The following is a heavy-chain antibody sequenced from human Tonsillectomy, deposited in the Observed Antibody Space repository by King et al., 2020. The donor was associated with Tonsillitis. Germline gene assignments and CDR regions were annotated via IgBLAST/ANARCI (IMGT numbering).Heavy chain of an antibody. V-gene: IGHV1-46*01. CDR2: INPSGGST. CDR1: GYTFTSYY. Sequence: VQLVESGAEVKKPGASVKVSCKASGYTFTSYYMHWVRQAPGQGLEWMGIINPSGGSTSYAEKFQGRVTMTRDTSTSTVYMELSSLRSEDTAVYYCARNLGYCSSTSCSGYYYYMDVWGKGTTVTVSS. CDR3: ARNLGYCSSTSCSGYYYYMDV. D-gene: IGHD2-2*03. J-gene: IGHJ6*03.